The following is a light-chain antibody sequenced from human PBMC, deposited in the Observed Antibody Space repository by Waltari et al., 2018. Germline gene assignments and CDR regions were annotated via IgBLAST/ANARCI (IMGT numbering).Light chain of an antibody. V-gene: IGLV2-23*02. J-gene: IGLJ2*01. CDR1: TDDLGGHKL. Sequence: QSALTQPASVSGSPGQSITISCTGTTDDLGGHKLVSWYLQDPGKAPKLLIYEVIKRPSGVSVRFSGSKSGNTASLTISGLQPEDESVYYCSSYAGHRSSPYVVFGGGTRLTVL. CDR3: SSYAGHRSSPYVV. CDR2: EVI.